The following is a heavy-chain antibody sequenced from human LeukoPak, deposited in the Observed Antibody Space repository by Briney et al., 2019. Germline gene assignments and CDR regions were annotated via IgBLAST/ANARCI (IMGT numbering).Heavy chain of an antibody. V-gene: IGHV1-8*02. Sequence: ASVTVSCTASGYTFTSYAINWVRQAPGQGLEWMGWVNPNSGNTGYAQKFQGRVTMTRDTSASTAYMEVSSLTSEDTAVYYCARGGSNGCKYAFDFWGQGTLVTVSS. CDR3: ARGGSNGCKYAFDF. J-gene: IGHJ5*01. CDR1: GYTFTSYA. CDR2: VNPNSGNT. D-gene: IGHD6-25*01.